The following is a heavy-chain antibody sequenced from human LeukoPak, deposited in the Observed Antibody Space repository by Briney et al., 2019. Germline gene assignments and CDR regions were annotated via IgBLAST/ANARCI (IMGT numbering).Heavy chain of an antibody. J-gene: IGHJ4*02. CDR1: GGSISSSGYY. D-gene: IGHD4-23*01. CDR3: ARDLGNSASDY. V-gene: IGHV4-39*07. Sequence: SETLSLTCTVSGGSISSSGYYWGWIRQPPGKGLEWIGSMYYSGSTYYNPSLKSRVTMSLDTSKNQLSLRLTSVTAADTAVYYCARDLGNSASDYWGQGTLVTVSS. CDR2: MYYSGST.